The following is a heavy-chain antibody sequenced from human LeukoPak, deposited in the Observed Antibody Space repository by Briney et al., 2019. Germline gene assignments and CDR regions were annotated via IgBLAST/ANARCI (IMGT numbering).Heavy chain of an antibody. J-gene: IGHJ4*02. CDR3: ARVFGTRDGYNWGQGDY. CDR1: GGTFSSYA. D-gene: IGHD5-24*01. Sequence: SVKVSCTPSGGTFSSYAISWVRQAPGQGFEWMGGIIPISGTSNYAQKFQGRVTMTADESTSTAYMELSSLRSEDTAVYYCARVFGTRDGYNWGQGDYWGQGTLVTVSS. V-gene: IGHV1-69*01. CDR2: IIPISGTS.